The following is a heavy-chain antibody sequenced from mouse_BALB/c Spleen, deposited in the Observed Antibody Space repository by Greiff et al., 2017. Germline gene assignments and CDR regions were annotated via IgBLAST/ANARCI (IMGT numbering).Heavy chain of an antibody. J-gene: IGHJ1*01. V-gene: IGHV1S81*02. CDR1: GYTFTSYY. D-gene: IGHD4-1*01. CDR3: TRPGTGWYFDV. CDR2: INPSNGGT. Sequence: VQLQQPGAELVKPGASVKLSCKASGYTFTSYYMYWVKQRPGQGLEWIGGINPSNGGTNFNEKFKSKATLTVDKSSSTAYMQLSSLTSEDSAVYYCTRPGTGWYFDVWGAGTTVTVSS.